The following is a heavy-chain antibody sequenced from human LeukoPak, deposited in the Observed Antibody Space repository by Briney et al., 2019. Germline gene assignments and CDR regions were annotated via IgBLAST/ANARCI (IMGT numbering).Heavy chain of an antibody. D-gene: IGHD3-10*01. CDR2: ISSSSSYI. CDR3: ARDFSPVKPFDY. Sequence: PGESLRLSCAASGFTSSSYSMNWVRQAPGKGLEWVSSISSSSSYIYYADSVKGRFTISRDNAKNSLYLQMNSLRAEDTAVYYCARDFSPVKPFDYWGQGTLVTVSS. J-gene: IGHJ4*02. CDR1: GFTSSSYS. V-gene: IGHV3-21*01.